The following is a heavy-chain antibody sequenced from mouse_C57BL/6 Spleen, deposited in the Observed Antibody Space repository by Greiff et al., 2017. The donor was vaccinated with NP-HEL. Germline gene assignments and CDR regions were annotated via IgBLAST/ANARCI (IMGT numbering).Heavy chain of an antibody. D-gene: IGHD2-1*01. V-gene: IGHV1-54*01. J-gene: IGHJ3*01. CDR1: GYAFTNYL. CDR3: ARGDYGNWAY. CDR2: INPGSGGT. Sequence: QVQLQQSGAELVRPGTSVKVSCKASGYAFTNYLIEWVKQRPGQGLEWIGVINPGSGGTNYNEKFKGKATLTADKSSSTAYMQLSSLTSEDSAVYFCARGDYGNWAYWGQGTLVTVSA.